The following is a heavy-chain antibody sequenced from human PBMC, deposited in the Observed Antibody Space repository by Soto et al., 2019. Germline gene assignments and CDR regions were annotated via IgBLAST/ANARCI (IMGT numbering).Heavy chain of an antibody. D-gene: IGHD3-22*01. V-gene: IGHV3-74*01. CDR3: ARVAHSRDSSGYYFGFDY. CDR2: INSDGSST. CDR1: GFTFRSDW. J-gene: IGHJ4*02. Sequence: GGSMRLSCAACGFTFRSDWIYWVREAPGKGLVWVSRINSDGSSTSYADSVKGRFTISRDNAKNTLYLQMNSLRAEDTAVYYCARVAHSRDSSGYYFGFDYWGQGTLVTVSS.